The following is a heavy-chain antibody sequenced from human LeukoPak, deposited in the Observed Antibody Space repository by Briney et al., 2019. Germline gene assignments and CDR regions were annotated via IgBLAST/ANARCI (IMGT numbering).Heavy chain of an antibody. J-gene: IGHJ4*02. CDR3: ARTSGSYSTFDY. CDR2: IYYSGST. D-gene: IGHD1-26*01. CDR1: GGSVSSGDYY. Sequence: PSQTLSLTCTVSGGSVSSGDYYWRWIRQPPGKGLEWIGYIYYSGSTYYNPSLKSRVTISVDTSKNQFSLKLSSVTAADTAVYYCARTSGSYSTFDYWGQGTLVTVSS. V-gene: IGHV4-30-4*01.